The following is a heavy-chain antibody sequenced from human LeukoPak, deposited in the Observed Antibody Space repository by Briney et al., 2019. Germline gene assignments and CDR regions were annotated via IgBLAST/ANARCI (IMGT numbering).Heavy chain of an antibody. J-gene: IGHJ6*03. Sequence: ASVKVSCKASGYTFTSYGISWVRRAPGQGLKGLGWITAYNGNTNYAQKLQGRVTMTTDTSTSTAYMELRSLRSDDTAVYYCARVPSADILTGYYAYYYYYMDVWGKGTTVTVSS. CDR2: ITAYNGNT. CDR3: ARVPSADILTGYYAYYYYYMDV. D-gene: IGHD3-9*01. CDR1: GYTFTSYG. V-gene: IGHV1-18*01.